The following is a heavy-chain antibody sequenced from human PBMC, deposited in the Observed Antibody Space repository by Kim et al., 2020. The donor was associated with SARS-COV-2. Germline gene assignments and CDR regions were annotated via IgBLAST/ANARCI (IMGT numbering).Heavy chain of an antibody. D-gene: IGHD1-26*01. CDR3: ARDGGELRVFDY. J-gene: IGHJ4*02. Sequence: CYADSVKGRFTISRDNSKNTLYLQMNSLRAEDTAVYYCARDGGELRVFDYWGQGTLVTVSS. V-gene: IGHV3-33*01.